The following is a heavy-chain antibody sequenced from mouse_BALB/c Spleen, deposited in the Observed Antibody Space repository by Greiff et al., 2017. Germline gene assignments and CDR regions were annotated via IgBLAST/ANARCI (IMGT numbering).Heavy chain of an antibody. CDR3: ARDRYDYLAY. Sequence: QVQLKESGPGLVAPSQSLSITCTVSGFSLTSYGVHWVRQPPGKGLEWLGVIWAGGSTNYNSALMSRLSISKDNSKSQVFLKMNSLQTDDTAMYYCARDRYDYLAYWGQGTLVTVSA. V-gene: IGHV2-9*02. CDR1: GFSLTSYG. J-gene: IGHJ3*01. CDR2: IWAGGST. D-gene: IGHD2-4*01.